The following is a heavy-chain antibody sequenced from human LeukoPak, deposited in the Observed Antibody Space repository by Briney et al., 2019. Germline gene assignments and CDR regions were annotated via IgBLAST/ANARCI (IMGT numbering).Heavy chain of an antibody. V-gene: IGHV3-72*01. CDR3: AKDLDYDSSGPAGTFDY. CDR1: RFTFSDHY. D-gene: IGHD3-22*01. J-gene: IGHJ4*02. Sequence: GGSLRLACAASRFTFSDHYMDWVRKAPGEGPEWVGRTRKKVNSYTTEYAATVKGRLTISRDDSKNSLYLQMNSLKTEDTAVYYCAKDLDYDSSGPAGTFDYWGQGTLVTVSS. CDR2: TRKKVNSYTT.